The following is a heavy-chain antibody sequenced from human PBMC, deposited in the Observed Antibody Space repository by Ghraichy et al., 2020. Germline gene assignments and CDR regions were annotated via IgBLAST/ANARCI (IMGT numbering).Heavy chain of an antibody. Sequence: GGSLRLSCAASGFTFSKYGMHWVRQARGKGLEWVAVISYDGSNKYYADSVKGRLTISRDNSKNTLYLQVNSLRAEDTAVYYCAKERDTSGYYSFRGDYYGMDVWGQGTTVTVSS. J-gene: IGHJ6*02. CDR3: AKERDTSGYYSFRGDYYGMDV. CDR2: ISYDGSNK. CDR1: GFTFSKYG. V-gene: IGHV3-30*18. D-gene: IGHD3-22*01.